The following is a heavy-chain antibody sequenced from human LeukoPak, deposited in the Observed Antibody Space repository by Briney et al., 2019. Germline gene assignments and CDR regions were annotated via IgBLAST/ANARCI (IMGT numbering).Heavy chain of an antibody. V-gene: IGHV3-33*08. CDR1: GFTFIGYG. J-gene: IGHJ4*02. CDR3: ARDRSTGLDY. Sequence: GRSLRLSCEASGFTFIGYGMHWVRQAPGKGLEWVAVIWYDGSSKYYADSVKGRFTISRDNSKNTLYLQMNSLRAEDTAVYYCARDRSTGLDYWGQGTLVTVSS. CDR2: IWYDGSSK. D-gene: IGHD2-2*01.